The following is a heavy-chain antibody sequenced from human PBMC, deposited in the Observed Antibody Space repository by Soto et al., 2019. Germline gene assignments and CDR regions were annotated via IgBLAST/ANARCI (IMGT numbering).Heavy chain of an antibody. J-gene: IGHJ3*02. CDR3: AKDSYDFWSGYHDAFDI. D-gene: IGHD3-3*01. Sequence: RLSCAASGFTFSSYAMSWVRQAPGKGLEWVSAISGSGGSTYYADSVKGRFTISRDNSKNTLYLQMNSLRAEDTAVYYCAKDSYDFWSGYHDAFDIWGQGTMVTVSS. CDR2: ISGSGGST. V-gene: IGHV3-23*01. CDR1: GFTFSSYA.